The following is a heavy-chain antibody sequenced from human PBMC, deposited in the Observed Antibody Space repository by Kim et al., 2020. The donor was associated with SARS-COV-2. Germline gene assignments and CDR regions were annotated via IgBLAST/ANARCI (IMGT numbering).Heavy chain of an antibody. V-gene: IGHV4-31*02. J-gene: IGHJ4*02. D-gene: IGHD3-10*01. CDR3: ASFYGSGSYYDY. Sequence: YYTPALQSRVTITVDTSKHQFSLKLSSVTAADTAVYYCASFYGSGSYYDYWGQGTLVTVSS.